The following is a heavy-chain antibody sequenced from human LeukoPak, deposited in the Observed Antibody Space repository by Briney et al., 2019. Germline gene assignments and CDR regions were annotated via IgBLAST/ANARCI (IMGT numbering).Heavy chain of an antibody. J-gene: IGHJ4*02. CDR3: SRDQTPYY. CDR2: IASKTYGGTA. V-gene: IGHV3-49*04. Sequence: GGSLRLSCEASGFSFSSYNMDWVRQTPGKGLEWVGFIASKTYGGTAEYAASVKGRFTISRDDSKSIAYLQMNSLKTEDTAVYFCSRDQTPYYWGQGTLVTVSS. CDR1: GFSFSSYN.